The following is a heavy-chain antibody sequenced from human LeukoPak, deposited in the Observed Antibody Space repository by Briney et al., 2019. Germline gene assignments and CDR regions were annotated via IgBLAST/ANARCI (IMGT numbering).Heavy chain of an antibody. V-gene: IGHV4-39*01. D-gene: IGHD6-13*01. CDR3: ARGPDYSSSYAANWFDP. J-gene: IGHJ5*02. CDR2: IYHSGST. CDR1: GGSISSSPYY. Sequence: SETLSLTCTVSGGSISSSPYYWGWIRQPPGKGLEWIGSIYHSGSTFYDPSLKSRVTVSIDTSKNQFSLRRNSMTSADTAVYFCARGPDYSSSYAANWFDPWGQGTLVTVSS.